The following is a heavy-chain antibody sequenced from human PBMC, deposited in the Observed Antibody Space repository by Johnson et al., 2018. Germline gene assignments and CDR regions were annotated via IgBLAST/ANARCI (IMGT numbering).Heavy chain of an antibody. V-gene: IGHV3-23*04. D-gene: IGHD3-3*01. CDR2: ISVGGSSP. CDR3: AKDGQFGDFWSADLSYYGMDV. J-gene: IGHJ6*02. CDR1: GFTFSSYA. Sequence: VQLVESGGGLVQPGGSLRLSCAASGFTFSSYALSWVRQAPGKGLEWVAAISVGGSSPFHAASVRGRFTISRENSKNTLYLQMNSPRAEDTAVYYCAKDGQFGDFWSADLSYYGMDVWGQGTTVTVSS.